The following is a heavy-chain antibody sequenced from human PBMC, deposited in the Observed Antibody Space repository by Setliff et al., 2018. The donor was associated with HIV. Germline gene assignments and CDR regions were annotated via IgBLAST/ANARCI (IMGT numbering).Heavy chain of an antibody. J-gene: IGHJ6*03. Sequence: SETLSLTCTVSGGSISSGSYYWSWIRQPAGKGLEWIGRIHTSGSTNYNPSLKSRVTISVDTSKNQFSLNLSSVTAADTAVYYCARPRSGTYRGHYYYYMDVWGKGTTVTVSS. CDR3: ARPRSGTYRGHYYYYMDV. CDR2: IHTSGST. V-gene: IGHV4-61*02. D-gene: IGHD3-10*01. CDR1: GGSISSGSYY.